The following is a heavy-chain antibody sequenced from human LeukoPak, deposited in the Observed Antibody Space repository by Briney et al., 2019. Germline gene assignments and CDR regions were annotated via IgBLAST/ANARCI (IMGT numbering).Heavy chain of an antibody. CDR2: IYYSGST. D-gene: IGHD6-19*01. CDR1: GGSISSDSYY. J-gene: IGHJ4*02. CDR3: ASLAVAGLSEGY. Sequence: SETLSLTCTVSGGSISSDSYYWAWIRQPPGKGLEWIASIYYSGSTYYNPSLKSRVTISVDTSRNQFPLKLSSVTAADTAVYYCASLAVAGLSEGYWGQGTLVIVSS. V-gene: IGHV4-39*01.